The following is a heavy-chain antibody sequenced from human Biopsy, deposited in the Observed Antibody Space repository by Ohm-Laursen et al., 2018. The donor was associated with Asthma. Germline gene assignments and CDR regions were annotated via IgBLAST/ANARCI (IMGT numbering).Heavy chain of an antibody. J-gene: IGHJ4*02. Sequence: TVRVSCKISGYILPDLSMHLVRQAPGQGLERMVGHDPEEGGTVNARRFQGRFTMTEDTSPDTAYMELSSLSSDDTAVYYCASDFPKDYVRYNFQFWGQGTLVIVSS. CDR3: ASDFPKDYVRYNFQF. D-gene: IGHD4-17*01. V-gene: IGHV1-24*01. CDR1: GYILPDLS. CDR2: HDPEEGGT.